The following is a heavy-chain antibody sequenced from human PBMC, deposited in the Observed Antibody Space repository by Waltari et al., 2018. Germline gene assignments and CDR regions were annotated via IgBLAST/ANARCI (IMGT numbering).Heavy chain of an antibody. CDR3: ARDPSGHYVPNWFDP. D-gene: IGHD3-16*01. V-gene: IGHV1-69*01. CDR1: GGTFSSYA. J-gene: IGHJ5*02. CDR2: IIPIFGTA. Sequence: QVQLVQSGAEVKKPGSSVKVSCKASGGTFSSYAISCVRQAPGQGLEWMGGIIPIFGTANYAQKFQGRVTITADESTSTAYMELSSLRSEDTAVYYGARDPSGHYVPNWFDPWGQGTLVTVSS.